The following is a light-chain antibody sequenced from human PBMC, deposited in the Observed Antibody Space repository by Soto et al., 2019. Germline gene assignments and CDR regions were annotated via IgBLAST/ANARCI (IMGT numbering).Light chain of an antibody. CDR2: GAS. CDR3: QQRSNWPWT. Sequence: EIVLTQSPDTLSLSPGESATLSCRASQSVSRYLAWYQQKPGQAPRLLIYGASTRATGIPARFSGSGSGTEFTLTISSLEPEDFAVYYCQQRSNWPWTFGQGTKVDIK. CDR1: QSVSRY. J-gene: IGKJ1*01. V-gene: IGKV3-11*01.